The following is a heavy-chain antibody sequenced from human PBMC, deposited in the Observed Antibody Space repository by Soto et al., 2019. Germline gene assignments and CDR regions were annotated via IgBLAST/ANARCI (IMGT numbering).Heavy chain of an antibody. Sequence: SETLSLTCTVSGGSISSGSYYWNWIRQHPGKGLEWIGCISYSGNTYYNPSLESRVTISVDTSKNQFSLNLSALTAADTAVYFCARGVVITQVDYWGQGTLVTVSS. D-gene: IGHD3-3*01. J-gene: IGHJ4*02. CDR1: GGSISSGSYY. V-gene: IGHV4-31*03. CDR3: ARGVVITQVDY. CDR2: ISYSGNT.